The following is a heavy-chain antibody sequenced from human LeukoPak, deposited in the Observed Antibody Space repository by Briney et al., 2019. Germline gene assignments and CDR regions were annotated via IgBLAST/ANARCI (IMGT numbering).Heavy chain of an antibody. Sequence: ASVKVSCKVSGYTLTELSMHWVRQAPGKGLEWMGGFDPEDGETIYAQRFQGRVTMTEDTSTDTAYMELSSLRSEDTAVYYCATYNWNDWGHFDYWGQGTLVTVSS. CDR1: GYTLTELS. CDR3: ATYNWNDWGHFDY. D-gene: IGHD1-1*01. V-gene: IGHV1-24*01. J-gene: IGHJ4*02. CDR2: FDPEDGET.